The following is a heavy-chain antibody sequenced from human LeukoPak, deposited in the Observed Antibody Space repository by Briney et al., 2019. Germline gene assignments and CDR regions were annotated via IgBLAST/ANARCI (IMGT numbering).Heavy chain of an antibody. CDR1: GYTFTRYS. CDR3: AREVTVTTSQYNWFDP. V-gene: IGHV1-46*01. J-gene: IGHJ5*02. D-gene: IGHD4-17*01. CDR2: IKPSGGNT. Sequence: ASVNVSCKASGYTFTRYSVHWVRQVPGQGLEWMGMIKPSGGNTRYAQKFQGRVTMTRDTSTSTVYMELSSLRSEDTAVYYCAREVTVTTSQYNWFDPWGQGTQVTVSS.